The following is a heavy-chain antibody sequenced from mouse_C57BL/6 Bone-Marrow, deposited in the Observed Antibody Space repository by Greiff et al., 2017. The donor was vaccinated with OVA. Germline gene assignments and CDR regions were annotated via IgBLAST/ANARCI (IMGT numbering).Heavy chain of an antibody. Sequence: EVQLQQSGAELVRPGASVKLSCTASGFNIKDDYMHWVKQRPEQGLEWIGWIDPENGDTEYASKFQGKATITADTSSNTAYLQLSSLTSEDTAVYYCTTERLRRFACWGQGTLVTVSA. D-gene: IGHD2-2*01. J-gene: IGHJ3*01. CDR2: IDPENGDT. V-gene: IGHV14-4*01. CDR1: GFNIKDDY. CDR3: TTERLRRFAC.